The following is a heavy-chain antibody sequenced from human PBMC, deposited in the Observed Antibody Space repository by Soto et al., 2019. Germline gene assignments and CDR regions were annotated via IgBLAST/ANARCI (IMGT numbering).Heavy chain of an antibody. Sequence: QMQLVQSGPEVKMPGTSVKVSCKASGFTFTSSAVQWVRQARGQRLECIGWMVVGSGNTNYAQKFHERVTFTRDLSTSTDYMELSSLRFEDTAVYYCAADSRWYASGSPGWFDPWGQGTLVTVSS. D-gene: IGHD3-10*01. J-gene: IGHJ5*02. CDR2: MVVGSGNT. CDR3: AADSRWYASGSPGWFDP. CDR1: GFTFTSSA. V-gene: IGHV1-58*01.